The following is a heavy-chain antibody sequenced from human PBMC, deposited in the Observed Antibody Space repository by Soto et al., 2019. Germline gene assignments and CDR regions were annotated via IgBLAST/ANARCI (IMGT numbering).Heavy chain of an antibody. D-gene: IGHD6-6*01. V-gene: IGHV1-3*01. J-gene: IGHJ6*03. CDR1: GYTFTSYA. Sequence: ASVKVSCKASGYTFTSYAMHWVRQAPGQRLEWMGWINAGNGNTKYSQKFQGRVTITRDTSASTAYMELSSLRSEDTAVYYCARDRSLVEYSSSSQYYYMDVWGKGTTVTVSS. CDR3: ARDRSLVEYSSSSQYYYMDV. CDR2: INAGNGNT.